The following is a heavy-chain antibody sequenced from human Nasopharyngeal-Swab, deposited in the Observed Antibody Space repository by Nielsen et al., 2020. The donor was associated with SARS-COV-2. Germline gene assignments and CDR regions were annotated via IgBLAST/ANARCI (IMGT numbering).Heavy chain of an antibody. CDR3: ASGYSGYGGNFDY. Sequence: GESLKISCAASGFTFSSYAMHWVRQAPGKGLEWVAVISYDGSNKYYAVSVKGRFTISRDNSKNTLYLQMNSLRAEDTAVYYCASGYSGYGGNFDYWGQGTLVTVSS. CDR2: ISYDGSNK. D-gene: IGHD5-12*01. V-gene: IGHV3-30-3*01. CDR1: GFTFSSYA. J-gene: IGHJ4*02.